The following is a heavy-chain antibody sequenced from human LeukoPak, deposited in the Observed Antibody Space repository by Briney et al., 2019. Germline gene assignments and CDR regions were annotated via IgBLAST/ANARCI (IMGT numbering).Heavy chain of an antibody. CDR3: AREPPGTVTPDY. D-gene: IGHD4-17*01. Sequence: GGSLRLSCAASGFTFSSHVMSWVRQAPGKGLEWVSDISASGDTTYYADSVKGRFTISRDNAKNSLYLQMNSLRAEDTAVYYCAREPPGTVTPDYWGQGTLVTVSS. CDR2: ISASGDTT. CDR1: GFTFSSHV. J-gene: IGHJ4*02. V-gene: IGHV3-23*01.